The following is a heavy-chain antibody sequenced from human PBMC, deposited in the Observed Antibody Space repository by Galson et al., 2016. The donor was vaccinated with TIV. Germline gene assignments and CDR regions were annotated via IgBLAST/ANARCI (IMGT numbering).Heavy chain of an antibody. Sequence: QSGAEVKKPGESLKISCKGSGYSFTTYWIGWVRQMPGKGLEWMGIIYPGDSDTRYTPSFQGQVTISADKSISTAYLQWSSLKASDTAMYFCAAKPQSRHPEYFGHTGSPFDTWGQGPLVIVSS. V-gene: IGHV5-51*01. CDR1: GYSFTTYW. CDR2: IYPGDSDT. D-gene: IGHD3-9*01. J-gene: IGHJ4*02. CDR3: AAKPQSRHPEYFGHTGSPFDT.